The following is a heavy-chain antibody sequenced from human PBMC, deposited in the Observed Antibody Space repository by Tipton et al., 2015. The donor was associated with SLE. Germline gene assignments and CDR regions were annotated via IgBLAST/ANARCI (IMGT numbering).Heavy chain of an antibody. J-gene: IGHJ4*02. CDR3: ARRAIAAADYFDY. Sequence: TLSLTCAVYGGSFSGYYWTWIRQAPGKGLEWIGEINHSGSTNYNPSLRSRVTISVDTSKNQFSLKVTSVTAAETAVYYCARRAIAAADYFDYWGQGTLVTVSS. D-gene: IGHD6-13*01. V-gene: IGHV4-34*01. CDR1: GGSFSGYY. CDR2: INHSGST.